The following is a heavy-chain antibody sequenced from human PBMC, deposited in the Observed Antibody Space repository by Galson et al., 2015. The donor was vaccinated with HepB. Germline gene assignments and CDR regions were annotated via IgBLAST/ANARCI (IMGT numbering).Heavy chain of an antibody. CDR1: GFTFSSYA. J-gene: IGHJ4*02. V-gene: IGHV3-30*04. Sequence: SLRLSCAASGFTFSSYAMHWVRQAPGKGLEWVAVISYDGSNKYYADSVKGRFTISRDNSKNTLYLQMNSLRAEDTAVYYCARVRSGYSYYFDYWGQGTLVTVSS. D-gene: IGHD3-3*01. CDR2: ISYDGSNK. CDR3: ARVRSGYSYYFDY.